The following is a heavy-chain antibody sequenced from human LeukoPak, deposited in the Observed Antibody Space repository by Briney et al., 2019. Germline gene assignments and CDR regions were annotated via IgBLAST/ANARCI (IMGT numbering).Heavy chain of an antibody. V-gene: IGHV3-48*03. Sequence: GGSLRLSCAASGFTFSSYEMNWVRQAPGKGLEWVSYISSSGSTIYYADSVKGRFTISRDNAKNSLYLQMNSLRAEDTAVYYCARGDENIVVVPAAIFGSWFDPWGQGTLDTVSS. CDR3: ARGDENIVVVPAAIFGSWFDP. CDR1: GFTFSSYE. D-gene: IGHD2-2*01. CDR2: ISSSGSTI. J-gene: IGHJ5*02.